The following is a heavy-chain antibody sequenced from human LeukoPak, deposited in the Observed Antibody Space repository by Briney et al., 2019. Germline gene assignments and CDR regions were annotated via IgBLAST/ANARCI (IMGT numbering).Heavy chain of an antibody. Sequence: GGSLRLSCAASGFTFRNYNMHWVRQAPGKGLEWVSSISFDHSHIFYADSVKGRFTVPRDNAKNSLYLQMNSLRAEDTAVYYCAREGDSGWIDYWGQGILVTVSS. CDR3: AREGDSGWIDY. CDR2: ISFDHSHI. D-gene: IGHD6-19*01. CDR1: GFTFRNYN. V-gene: IGHV3-21*01. J-gene: IGHJ4*02.